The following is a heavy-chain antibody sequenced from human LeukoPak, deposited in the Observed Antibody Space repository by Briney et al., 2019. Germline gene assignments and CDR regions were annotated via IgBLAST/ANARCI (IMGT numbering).Heavy chain of an antibody. J-gene: IGHJ4*02. Sequence: SETLSLTCAVYGGSFSGYYWSWIRQPPGKGLEWIGEINHSGSTNYNPSLKSRVTISVDTSKNQFSLKLSSVTAAVTAVYYCARGPYCGGDCYSHVDYWGQGTLVTVSS. V-gene: IGHV4-34*01. CDR2: INHSGST. D-gene: IGHD2-21*01. CDR3: ARGPYCGGDCYSHVDY. CDR1: GGSFSGYY.